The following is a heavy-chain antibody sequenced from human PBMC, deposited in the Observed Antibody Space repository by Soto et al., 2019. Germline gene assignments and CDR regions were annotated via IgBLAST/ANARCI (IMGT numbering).Heavy chain of an antibody. J-gene: IGHJ4*02. CDR2: INAGNGNT. V-gene: IGHV1-3*01. D-gene: IGHD3-9*01. CDR1: GYTFTSYA. Sequence: QVQLVQSGAEVKKPGASVKVSCKASGYTFTSYAMHWVRQAPGQRLEWMGWINAGNGNTKYSQKFQGRVTITRDTSASTAYMELSSLRSEDTAVYYCARDYDILTGSYYFDYWGQGTLVTVSS. CDR3: ARDYDILTGSYYFDY.